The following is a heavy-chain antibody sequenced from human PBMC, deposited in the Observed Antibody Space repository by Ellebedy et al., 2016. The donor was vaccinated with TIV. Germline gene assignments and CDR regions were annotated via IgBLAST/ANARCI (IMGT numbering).Heavy chain of an antibody. CDR2: IYTDDST. CDR3: ARDRTYCGNDCYLCYYYGMDV. Sequence: GESLKISCAASKFTVSYNYMNWVRQAPGKGPEWVSGIYTDDSTDYADSVKGRFTISRDNAKNTLYLQMTGLRAEDTAVYFCARDRTYCGNDCYLCYYYGMDVWGQGTTVTVSS. D-gene: IGHD2-21*02. CDR1: KFTVSYNY. V-gene: IGHV3-66*01. J-gene: IGHJ6*02.